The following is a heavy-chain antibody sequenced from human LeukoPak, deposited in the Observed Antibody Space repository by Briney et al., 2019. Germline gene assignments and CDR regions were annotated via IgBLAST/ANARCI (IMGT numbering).Heavy chain of an antibody. Sequence: SETLSLTCSVSGDSITGYYWGWIRQPPGKGLEWIGNIYYTGNTYYNSSLKNRVTISLDTSKNQFSLKLTSVTAADTAVYYCAREVGGTGGWFDPWGQGTLVIVSS. CDR2: IYYTGNT. J-gene: IGHJ5*02. CDR1: GDSITGYY. V-gene: IGHV4-39*07. D-gene: IGHD6-19*01. CDR3: AREVGGTGGWFDP.